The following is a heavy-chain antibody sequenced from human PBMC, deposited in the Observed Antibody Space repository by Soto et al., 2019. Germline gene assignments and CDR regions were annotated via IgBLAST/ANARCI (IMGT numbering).Heavy chain of an antibody. CDR2: ISYDGSNK. Sequence: GGSLRLSCAASGFTFSSYGMHWVRQAPGKGLEWVAVISYDGSNKYYADSVKGRFTISRDNSKNTLYLQMNSLRAEDTAVYYCAKETQGPLRYSSSPIDAGMDVWGQGTTVTVSS. D-gene: IGHD6-6*01. CDR3: AKETQGPLRYSSSPIDAGMDV. CDR1: GFTFSSYG. J-gene: IGHJ6*02. V-gene: IGHV3-30*18.